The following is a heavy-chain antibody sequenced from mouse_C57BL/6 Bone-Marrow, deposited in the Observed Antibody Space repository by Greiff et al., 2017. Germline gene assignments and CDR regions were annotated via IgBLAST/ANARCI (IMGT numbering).Heavy chain of an antibody. CDR3: ARRGPLYYDYDWFAY. CDR2: IYPGSGST. CDR1: GYTFTSYW. D-gene: IGHD2-4*01. V-gene: IGHV1-55*01. Sequence: VQLQQPGAELVKPGASVKMSCKASGYTFTSYWITWVKQRPGQGLEWIGDIYPGSGSTNYNEKFKSKATLTVDTSSSTAYMQLSSLTSEDSAVYYCARRGPLYYDYDWFAYWGQGTLVTVSA. J-gene: IGHJ3*01.